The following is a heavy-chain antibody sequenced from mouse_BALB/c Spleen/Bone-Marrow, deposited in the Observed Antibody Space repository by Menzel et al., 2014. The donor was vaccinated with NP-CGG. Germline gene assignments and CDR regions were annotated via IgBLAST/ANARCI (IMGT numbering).Heavy chain of an antibody. CDR1: GFNIKDTY. D-gene: IGHD2-14*01. CDR2: IDPANGNT. Sequence: EVQLHQSGAELVKPGASVKLSCTASGFNIKDTYMHWVKQRPEQGLEWIGRIDPANGNTKYDPKFQGKATITADTSSNTAYLQLSSLTSEDTAVYYCASYRYGWYFDVWGAGTTVTVPS. CDR3: ASYRYGWYFDV. V-gene: IGHV14-3*02. J-gene: IGHJ1*01.